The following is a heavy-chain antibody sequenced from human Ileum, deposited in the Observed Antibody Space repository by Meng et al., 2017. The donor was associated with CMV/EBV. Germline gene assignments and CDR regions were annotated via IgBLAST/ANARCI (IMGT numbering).Heavy chain of an antibody. D-gene: IGHD6-13*01. J-gene: IGHJ5*02. CDR3: ARDRSSSWYKDWFAP. V-gene: IGHV4-4*07. CDR1: GGSNNNSY. CDR2: IYAKGNT. Sequence: HVQLQTLGPGLVKPSATLSFTCTVSGGSNNNSYWSWIRQSADNGLEWIGRIYAKGNTNYNPSLQSRVTMSVDTSKNQFSLKLRYVTAADTAVYYCARDRSSSWYKDWFAPWGQGTLVTVSS.